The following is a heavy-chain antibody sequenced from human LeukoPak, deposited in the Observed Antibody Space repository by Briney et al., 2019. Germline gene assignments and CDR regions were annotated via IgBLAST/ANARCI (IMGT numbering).Heavy chain of an antibody. V-gene: IGHV4-30-4*01. CDR2: IYYTGST. J-gene: IGHJ6*02. Sequence: PSETLSLTCTVSGGSISTANYYWSWIRQPPGKGLEWIGYIYYTGSTYYSPSLKSRVTISVDTSKNQFSLSVNSVTAADTAVYYCARDVYVIGMDVWGQGTTVTVSS. CDR3: ARDVYVIGMDV. CDR1: GGSISTANYY. D-gene: IGHD5/OR15-5a*01.